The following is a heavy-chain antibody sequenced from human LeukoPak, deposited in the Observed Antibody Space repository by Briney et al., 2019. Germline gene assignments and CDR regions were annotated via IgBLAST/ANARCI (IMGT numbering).Heavy chain of an antibody. D-gene: IGHD4-17*01. J-gene: IGHJ4*02. CDR2: IFPGDSDI. V-gene: IGHV5-51*01. Sequence: GESLKISSKGSGXSFTSYCIGWVRQMPGKGLERMGIIFPGDSDIRYSPSFQGQVTISADKSMSTAYLQWSSLKPSDTAIYYCTRPTLDLGDPIDYWGQGTLVTVSS. CDR1: GXSFTSYC. CDR3: TRPTLDLGDPIDY.